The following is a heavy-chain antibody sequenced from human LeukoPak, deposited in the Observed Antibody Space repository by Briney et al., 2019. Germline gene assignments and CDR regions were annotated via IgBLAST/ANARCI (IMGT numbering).Heavy chain of an antibody. J-gene: IGHJ4*02. CDR3: ARPPKGLRLGELSPPVY. CDR2: INPNSGGT. Sequence: ASVKVSCKASGYTFTGYYMHWVRQAPGQGLEWMGRINPNSGGTNYAQKFQGRVTMTRDTSISTAYMELSRLRSDDTAVYYCARPPKGLRLGELSPPVYWGQGTLVTVSS. CDR1: GYTFTGYY. D-gene: IGHD3-16*02. V-gene: IGHV1-2*06.